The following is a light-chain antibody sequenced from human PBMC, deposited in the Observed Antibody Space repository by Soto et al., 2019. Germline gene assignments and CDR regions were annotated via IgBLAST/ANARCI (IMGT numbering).Light chain of an antibody. CDR3: HQYKNWPPIT. V-gene: IGKV3-15*01. Sequence: EIVMTQSPATLSVSPGESATLSCRASQSVGSSLAWYQQEPGQAPRLLIYGASTRATGIPARFSGSGSGTEFTLTISSLQSEDFAVYFCHQYKNWPPITFGQGTRLEIK. CDR2: GAS. CDR1: QSVGSS. J-gene: IGKJ5*01.